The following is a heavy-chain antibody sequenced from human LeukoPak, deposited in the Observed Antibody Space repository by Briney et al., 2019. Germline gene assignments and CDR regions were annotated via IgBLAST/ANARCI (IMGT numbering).Heavy chain of an antibody. Sequence: SLRLSCAASGFTFNGYAMHWVPPAPGKGLEWVSGISWNSGSIGYADSVKGRFTISRDNAKNSLYLQMNSLRPEDTALYYCAKSPNSFDFYYYMDVWGKGTTVTVSS. CDR1: GFTFNGYA. J-gene: IGHJ6*03. CDR2: ISWNSGSI. V-gene: IGHV3-9*01. CDR3: AKSPNSFDFYYYMDV. D-gene: IGHD5-18*01.